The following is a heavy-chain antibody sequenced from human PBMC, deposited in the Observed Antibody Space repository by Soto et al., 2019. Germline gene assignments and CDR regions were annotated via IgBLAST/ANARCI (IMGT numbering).Heavy chain of an antibody. D-gene: IGHD6-6*01. J-gene: IGHJ6*02. CDR2: IYYSGST. V-gene: IGHV4-59*01. CDR1: GASISSYY. Sequence: PSETLSLTCTVSGASISSYYWSWIRQPPGKGLEWIGYIYYSGSTNYNPSLKSRVTISVDTSKNQFSLKLSSVTAADTAVYYCASGYSSSSLSYYYYGMDVWGQGTTVTVSS. CDR3: ASGYSSSSLSYYYYGMDV.